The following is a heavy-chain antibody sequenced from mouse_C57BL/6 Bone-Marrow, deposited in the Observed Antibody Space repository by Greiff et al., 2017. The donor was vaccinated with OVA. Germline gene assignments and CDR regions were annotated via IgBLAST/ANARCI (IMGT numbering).Heavy chain of an antibody. CDR2: IDPNSGGT. CDR1: GYTFTSYW. Sequence: QVQLQQSGAELVKPGASVKLSCKASGYTFTSYWMHWVKQRPGRGLEWIGRIDPNSGGTKYNEKFKSKATLTVDKPSSTAYMQLSSLTAEDSAVYYCAREDYYGSSPDLYFDVWGTGTTVTVSS. V-gene: IGHV1-72*01. CDR3: AREDYYGSSPDLYFDV. J-gene: IGHJ1*03. D-gene: IGHD1-1*01.